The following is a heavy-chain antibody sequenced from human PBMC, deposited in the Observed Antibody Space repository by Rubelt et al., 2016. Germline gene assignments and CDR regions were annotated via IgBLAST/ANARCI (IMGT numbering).Heavy chain of an antibody. CDR1: GYTFTSYA. D-gene: IGHD6-19*01. J-gene: IGHJ3*02. CDR2: INAGNGNT. V-gene: IGHV1-3*01. Sequence: QVQLVQSGAEVKKPGASVKVSCKASGYTFTSYAMHWVRQAPGQRLEWMGWINAGNGNTKYSQKFQGRVIITRDTSASTAYMELRSLRSDDTAVYYCARDRTWLVPGLDAFDIWGQGTMVTVSS. CDR3: ARDRTWLVPGLDAFDI.